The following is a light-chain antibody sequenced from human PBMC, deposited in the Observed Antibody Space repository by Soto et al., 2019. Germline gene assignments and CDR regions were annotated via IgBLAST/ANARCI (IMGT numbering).Light chain of an antibody. Sequence: QSALTQPASVSGSPGQSITISCTGTSSDVGVYNYVSWYQQHPGKAPKLMIYDVSNRPSGVSNRFSGSKSGNTASLTISGLQAEDEDDYYCSSYTSSSTPVVFGGGTKVTVL. CDR1: SSDVGVYNY. CDR3: SSYTSSSTPVV. CDR2: DVS. J-gene: IGLJ2*01. V-gene: IGLV2-14*01.